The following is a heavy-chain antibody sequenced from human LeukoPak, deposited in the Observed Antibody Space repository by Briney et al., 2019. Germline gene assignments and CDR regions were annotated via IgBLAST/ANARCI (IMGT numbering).Heavy chain of an antibody. CDR1: GYTFTGYY. CDR3: ARAYSSGWLNWFDP. J-gene: IGHJ5*02. CDR2: INPNSGGT. D-gene: IGHD6-19*01. Sequence: ASVKVSCKASGYTFTGYYMHWVRQAPGQGLEWMGWINPNSGGTNYAQKFQGRATMTRDTSISTAYMELSRLRSDDTAVYYCARAYSSGWLNWFDPWGQGTLVTVSS. V-gene: IGHV1-2*02.